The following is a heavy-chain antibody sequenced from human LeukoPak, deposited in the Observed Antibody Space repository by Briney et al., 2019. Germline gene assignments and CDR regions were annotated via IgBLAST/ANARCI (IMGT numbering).Heavy chain of an antibody. J-gene: IGHJ4*02. V-gene: IGHV1-69*05. CDR3: AREAPGITTIVVFYFDY. CDR2: IIPIFGTA. D-gene: IGHD3-22*01. Sequence: SVKVSCKASGGTFSSYAISWVRQAPGQGLEWMGRIIPIFGTANYAQKFQGRVTITTDESTSTAYMELSSLRSEDTAVYYCAREAPGITTIVVFYFDYWGQGTLVTVSS. CDR1: GGTFSSYA.